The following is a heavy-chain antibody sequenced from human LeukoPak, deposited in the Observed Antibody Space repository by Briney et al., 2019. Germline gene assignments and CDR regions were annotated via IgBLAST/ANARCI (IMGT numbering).Heavy chain of an antibody. CDR2: INHSGST. D-gene: IGHD3-10*01. V-gene: IGHV4-34*01. Sequence: PGGSLRLSCAASGLTFSNSRMTWVRQAPGKGLEWIGEINHSGSTNYNPSLKSRVTISVDTSKNQFSLKLSSVTAADTAVYYCARHQTYYYGSGSYRALYYFDYWGQGTLVTVSS. CDR3: ARHQTYYYGSGSYRALYYFDY. CDR1: GLTFSNSR. J-gene: IGHJ4*02.